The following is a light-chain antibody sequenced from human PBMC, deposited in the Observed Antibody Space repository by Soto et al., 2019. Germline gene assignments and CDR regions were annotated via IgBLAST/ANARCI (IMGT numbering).Light chain of an antibody. Sequence: EIVFTQAPGPLSLSPGERTTLSFRASQSVNSRYLAWYQQKPGQAPXLXXYDASSRATGIPDRFSGSGSGTDFTLTITRLEPEDFAVYYGQQYGSSPLFTFGPGTKVDIK. V-gene: IGKV3-20*01. CDR1: QSVNSRY. J-gene: IGKJ3*01. CDR2: DAS. CDR3: QQYGSSPLFT.